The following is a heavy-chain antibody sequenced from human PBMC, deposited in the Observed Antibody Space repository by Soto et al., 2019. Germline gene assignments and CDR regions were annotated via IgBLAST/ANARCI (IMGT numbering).Heavy chain of an antibody. CDR1: GASIISSDW. Sequence: QVQLQESGPGLVAPSGTLSLTCLVSGASIISSDWWIWVLKTPGKGLEWIGEIFHGGHTNYSPSLKSRVTISVDTSRNHFSLYLYSRTAADTGIYYCARANRRSGWTFAHCGQGTAVTVSS. CDR3: ARANRRSGWTFAH. V-gene: IGHV4-4*02. D-gene: IGHD6-19*01. J-gene: IGHJ4*02. CDR2: IFHGGHT.